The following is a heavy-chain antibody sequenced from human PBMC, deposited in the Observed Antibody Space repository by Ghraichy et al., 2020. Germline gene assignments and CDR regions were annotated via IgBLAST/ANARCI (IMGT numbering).Heavy chain of an antibody. J-gene: IGHJ6*02. CDR1: GYTFTSYG. D-gene: IGHD4-17*01. CDR3: AIMGKGYGDYPYYYYGMDV. V-gene: IGHV1-18*04. Sequence: ASVKVSCKASGYTFTSYGISWVRQAPGQGLEWMGWISAYNGNTNYAQKLQGRVTMTTDTSTSTAYMELRSLRSDDTAVYYCAIMGKGYGDYPYYYYGMDVWGQGTTVTVSS. CDR2: ISAYNGNT.